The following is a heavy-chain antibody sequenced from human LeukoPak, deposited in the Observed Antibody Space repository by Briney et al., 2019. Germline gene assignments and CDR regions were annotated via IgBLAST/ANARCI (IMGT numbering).Heavy chain of an antibody. CDR3: ARDLVGAMYAFDI. CDR1: GGTFSSYA. D-gene: IGHD1-26*01. J-gene: IGHJ3*02. Sequence: SVKVSCKASGGTFSSYAISWVRQAPGQGLEWMGGIIPIFGTANYAQKFQGRVTITTDESTSTAYMELSSLRSEDTAVYYCARDLVGAMYAFDIWGQGTMVTVSS. V-gene: IGHV1-69*05. CDR2: IIPIFGTA.